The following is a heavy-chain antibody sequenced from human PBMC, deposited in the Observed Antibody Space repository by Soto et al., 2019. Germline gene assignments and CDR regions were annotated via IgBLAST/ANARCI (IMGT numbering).Heavy chain of an antibody. D-gene: IGHD6-13*01. CDR3: ARDEQPPEFYYYYGMDV. CDR1: GDSVSSNSAA. CDR2: TYYRSKWYN. J-gene: IGHJ6*02. Sequence: PSQTLSLTCAISGDSVSSNSAAWNWIRQSPSRGLEWLGRTYYRSKWYNDYAVSVKSRITINPDTSKNQSSLQLNSVTPEDTAVYYCARDEQPPEFYYYYGMDVWGQGTTVTVSS. V-gene: IGHV6-1*01.